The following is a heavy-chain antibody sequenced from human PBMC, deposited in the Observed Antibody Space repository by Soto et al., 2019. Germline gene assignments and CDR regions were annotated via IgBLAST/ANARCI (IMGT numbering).Heavy chain of an antibody. CDR3: ARTSYDSSGTAADP. CDR2: IYYSGST. V-gene: IGHV4-31*03. CDR1: GGSISRGGYY. D-gene: IGHD3-22*01. J-gene: IGHJ5*02. Sequence: TSETLSLTCTVSGGSISRGGYYWSWIRQHPGKGLEWIGYIYYSGSTYYNPSLKSRVTISVDTSNNQFSLKLSSVTAADTAVYYCARTSYDSSGTAADPWGQGTLVTVSS.